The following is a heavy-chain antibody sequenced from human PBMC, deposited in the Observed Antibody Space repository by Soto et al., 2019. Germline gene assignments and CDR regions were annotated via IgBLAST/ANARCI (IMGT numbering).Heavy chain of an antibody. CDR1: GFSLSTSGVG. V-gene: IGHV2-5*01. D-gene: IGHD4-4*01. J-gene: IGHJ4*02. CDR3: AHRPGADYKGCFHY. Sequence: QITLKESGPTLVKPTQTLTLTCTFSGFSLSTSGVGVGWIRQPPGKALEWLALIYWSDEKRYSPSLSSRLTITKDTSKNQVVLTMTNMDPVDTATYYCAHRPGADYKGCFHYWGQGTLVTVSS. CDR2: IYWSDEK.